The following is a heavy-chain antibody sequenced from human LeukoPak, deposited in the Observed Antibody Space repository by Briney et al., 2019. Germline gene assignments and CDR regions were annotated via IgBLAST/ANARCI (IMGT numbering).Heavy chain of an antibody. CDR3: ARTIAVAGPFGY. V-gene: IGHV4-59*01. CDR2: IYYSGST. J-gene: IGHJ4*02. CDR1: GGSISSYY. Sequence: PPETLSLTCTVSGGSISSYYWSWIRQPPGKGLEWIGYIYYSGSTNYNPSLKSRVTISVDTSKNQFSLKLSSVTAADTAVYYCARTIAVAGPFGYWGQGTLVTVSS. D-gene: IGHD6-19*01.